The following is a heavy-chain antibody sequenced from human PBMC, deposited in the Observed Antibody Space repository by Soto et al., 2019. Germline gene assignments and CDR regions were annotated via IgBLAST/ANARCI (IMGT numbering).Heavy chain of an antibody. J-gene: IGHJ4*02. Sequence: QVQLQESGPGLVKPSETLSLTCTVSGGSISSYYWSWIRQPPGKGVEWIGKIYYSGSTNYNPSLKSGVTISVHTSKNQFSLQLSSVTAADTAVYYCARRYGSCFDYWGQGTLVTVSS. CDR1: GGSISSYY. D-gene: IGHD5-18*01. V-gene: IGHV4-59*08. CDR2: IYYSGST. CDR3: ARRYGSCFDY.